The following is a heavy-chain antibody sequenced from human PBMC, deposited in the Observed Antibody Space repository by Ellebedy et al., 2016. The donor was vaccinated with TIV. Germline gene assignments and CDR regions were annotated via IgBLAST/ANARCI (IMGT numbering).Heavy chain of an antibody. CDR2: IIPILGIA. J-gene: IGHJ6*02. CDR3: ARDKKGGYNWNSRNYYGMDV. CDR1: GYTFTSYA. V-gene: IGHV1-69*04. Sequence: SVKVSXXASGYTFTSYAISWVRQAPGQGLEWMGRIIPILGIANYAQKFQGRVTITADKSTSTAYMELSSLRSEDTAVYYCARDKKGGYNWNSRNYYGMDVWGQGTTVTVSS. D-gene: IGHD1-1*01.